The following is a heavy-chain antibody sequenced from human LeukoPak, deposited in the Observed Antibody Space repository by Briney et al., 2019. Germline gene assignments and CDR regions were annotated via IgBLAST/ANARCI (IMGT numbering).Heavy chain of an antibody. D-gene: IGHD2-2*01. Sequence: GGSLRLSCAASGFTFSRYAMSWVRQAPGKGLEWVSAISGSGGSTYYADFVKGRITISRDNSKNTVSLQMNSLRVEDTAVYYCTRDHITSWQIDFWGQGTMVTVSS. CDR2: ISGSGGST. J-gene: IGHJ4*02. CDR3: TRDHITSWQIDF. V-gene: IGHV3-23*01. CDR1: GFTFSRYA.